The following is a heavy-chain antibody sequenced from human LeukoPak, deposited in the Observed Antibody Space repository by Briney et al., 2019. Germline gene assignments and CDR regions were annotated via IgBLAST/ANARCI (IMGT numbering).Heavy chain of an antibody. CDR2: ISGSGGST. Sequence: GGSLRLSCAASGFTFSSYAMSWVRQAPGKGLEWVSAISGSGGSTYYADSEKGRFTISRDNSKNTLFQQINTLRGEDTAVYYCAKDDYGAFDYWGQGTLVTVSS. J-gene: IGHJ4*02. V-gene: IGHV3-23*01. CDR1: GFTFSSYA. CDR3: AKDDYGAFDY. D-gene: IGHD4/OR15-4a*01.